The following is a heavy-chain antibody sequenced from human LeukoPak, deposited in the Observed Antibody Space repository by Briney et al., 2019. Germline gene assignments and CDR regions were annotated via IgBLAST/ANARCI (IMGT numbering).Heavy chain of an antibody. CDR3: ARFSGLEGIPSAFNWFDP. J-gene: IGHJ5*02. CDR2: IYSSVST. V-gene: IGHV4-4*07. D-gene: IGHD2-2*01. Sequence: PSETLSLTCTVSGASISSFFWSWLRQPAGKGLEWVGHIYSSVSTNFNPSLKRRLTMSLATSMNQLSLTLSSVTAADTAVYYCARFSGLEGIPSAFNWFDPWGQGTLVTVSS. CDR1: GASISSFF.